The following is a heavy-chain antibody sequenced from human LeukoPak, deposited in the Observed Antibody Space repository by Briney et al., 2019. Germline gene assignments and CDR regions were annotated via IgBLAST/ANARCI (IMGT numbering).Heavy chain of an antibody. Sequence: HSETLSLTCAVSGGSISSGGYSWSWIRQPPGKGLEWIGYIYHSGSTYYNPSLKSRVTISVDTSKNQFSLKLSSVTAADTAVYYCARGPDYYDSSGYFDYWGQGTLVTVSS. D-gene: IGHD3-22*01. CDR2: IYHSGST. V-gene: IGHV4-30-2*01. CDR1: GGSISSGGYS. J-gene: IGHJ4*02. CDR3: ARGPDYYDSSGYFDY.